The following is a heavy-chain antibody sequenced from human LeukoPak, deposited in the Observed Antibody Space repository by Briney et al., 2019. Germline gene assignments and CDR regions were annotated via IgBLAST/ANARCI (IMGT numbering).Heavy chain of an antibody. CDR1: GFTFDDYA. J-gene: IGHJ4*02. CDR2: ISGDGGST. V-gene: IGHV3-43*02. CDR3: AKDMGCSSTSCLIDY. Sequence: PGGSLRLSCAASGFTFDDYAMHWVRQAPGKGLEWVSLISGDGGSTYYADSVKGRFTISRDNSKNSLYLQMNRLRTEDTALYYCAKDMGCSSTSCLIDYWGQGTLVTVSS. D-gene: IGHD2-2*01.